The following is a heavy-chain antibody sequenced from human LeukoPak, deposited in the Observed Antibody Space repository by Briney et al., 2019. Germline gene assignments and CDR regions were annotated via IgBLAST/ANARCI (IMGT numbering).Heavy chain of an antibody. Sequence: GGSLRLSCAASGFSFSTFVFSWVRQAPGKGPEWVSAISADGATTHYADSVKGRFIISRDNSRNTLYLQMNSLRADDTAMYYCAKEGRAGDCSDYWGQGTLVTVSS. CDR1: GFSFSTFV. J-gene: IGHJ4*02. V-gene: IGHV3-23*01. CDR3: AKEGRAGDCSDY. CDR2: ISADGATT. D-gene: IGHD2-21*01.